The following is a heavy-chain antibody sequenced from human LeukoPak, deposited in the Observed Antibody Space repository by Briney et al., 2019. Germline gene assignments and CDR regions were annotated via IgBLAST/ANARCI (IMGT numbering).Heavy chain of an antibody. V-gene: IGHV4-39*07. CDR3: ARAPFDY. CDR1: GGSISSSTSGWGWY. CDR2: INHSGST. Sequence: SETLSLTCTVSGGSISSSTSGWGWYWGWIRQPPGKGLEWIGEINHSGSTNYNPSLKSRVTISVDTSKNQFSLKLSSVTAADTAVYYCARAPFDYWGQGTLVTVSS. J-gene: IGHJ4*02.